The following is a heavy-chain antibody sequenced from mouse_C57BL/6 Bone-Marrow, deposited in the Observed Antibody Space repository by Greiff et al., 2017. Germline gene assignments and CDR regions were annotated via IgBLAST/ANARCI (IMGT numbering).Heavy chain of an antibody. CDR2: INYDGSST. J-gene: IGHJ2*01. D-gene: IGHD2-1*01. CDR3: ARDGNYPIDY. V-gene: IGHV5-16*01. Sequence: EVKLMESEGGLVQPGSSMKLSCTASGFTFSDYYMAWVRQVPEKGLEWVANINYDGSSTYYLDSLKSRFIISRDNAKNILYLQMSSLKSEDTATYYCARDGNYPIDYWGQGTTLTVSS. CDR1: GFTFSDYY.